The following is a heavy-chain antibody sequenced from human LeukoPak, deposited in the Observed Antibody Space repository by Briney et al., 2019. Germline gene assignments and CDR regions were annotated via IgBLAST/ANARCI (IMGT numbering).Heavy chain of an antibody. CDR2: IYTSGST. Sequence: SETLSLTCTVSGGSISSYYWSWIRQPAGKGLEWIGRIYTSGSTNYNPSLKSRVTMSVDTSKNQFSLKLSSVTAADTAVYYCARVYCSSTSCRVWYFDLWGRGTLVTVSS. V-gene: IGHV4-4*07. D-gene: IGHD2-2*01. CDR1: GGSISSYY. CDR3: ARVYCSSTSCRVWYFDL. J-gene: IGHJ2*01.